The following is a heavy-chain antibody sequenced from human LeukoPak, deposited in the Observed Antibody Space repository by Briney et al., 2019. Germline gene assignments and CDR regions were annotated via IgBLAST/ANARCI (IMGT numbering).Heavy chain of an antibody. CDR1: GGTFSSYA. J-gene: IGHJ4*02. CDR2: IIPIFGTA. CDR3: ARDRTSGHSNFFPY. Sequence: SVKVSCKASGGTFSSYAISWVRQAPGQGLEWMGGIIPIFGTANYAQKFQGRVTITADESTSTAYMELSSLRSEDTAMYYCARDRTSGHSNFFPYWGPGTLVTVSS. V-gene: IGHV1-69*13. D-gene: IGHD4-11*01.